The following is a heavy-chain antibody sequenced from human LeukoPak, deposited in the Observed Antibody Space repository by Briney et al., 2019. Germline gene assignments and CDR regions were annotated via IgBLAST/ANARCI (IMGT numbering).Heavy chain of an antibody. CDR3: ARFYFPEEHDRAWYEAH. J-gene: IGHJ4*02. V-gene: IGHV3-53*01. CDR2: LYTGG. D-gene: IGHD6-19*01. CDR1: GFSVTDNY. Sequence: GGSLRLSCGASGFSVTDNYMSWVRQAPGEGLEWVSVLYTGGSVKGRFTISRDNAMNTVFLQMKSLRAEDTGTYYCARFYFPEEHDRAWYEAHWGQGVLVTVS.